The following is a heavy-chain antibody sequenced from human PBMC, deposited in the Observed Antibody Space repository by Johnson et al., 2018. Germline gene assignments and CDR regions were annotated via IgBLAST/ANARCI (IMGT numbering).Heavy chain of an antibody. CDR2: ISYDGSNT. D-gene: IGHD2-15*01. J-gene: IGHJ3*02. CDR1: GFLFSSYG. CDR3: AKGKYSATQHDVFDI. Sequence: VQLVESGGGVVQPGRSLRVSCAASGFLFSSYGMHWVRQAPGKGLEWLVLISYDGSNTYYADSVKGRFPISRDNSKNTVYLQMNSLRAEDTAGYYCAKGKYSATQHDVFDIWGQGTMVTVSS. V-gene: IGHV3-30*18.